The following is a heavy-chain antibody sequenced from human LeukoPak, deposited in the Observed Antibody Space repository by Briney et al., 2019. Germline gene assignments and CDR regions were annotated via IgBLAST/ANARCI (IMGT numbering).Heavy chain of an antibody. V-gene: IGHV3-7*01. J-gene: IGHJ3*02. CDR3: AREVRGVIITWAFDI. CDR1: GFTFSSYW. D-gene: IGHD3-10*01. Sequence: PGGSLRLSCAASGFTFSSYWMSWVRQAPGKGLEWVANIKQDGSEKYYVDSVKGRFTISRDNAKNSLYLQMNSLRAEDTAVYYCAREVRGVIITWAFDIWGQGTMVTVSS. CDR2: IKQDGSEK.